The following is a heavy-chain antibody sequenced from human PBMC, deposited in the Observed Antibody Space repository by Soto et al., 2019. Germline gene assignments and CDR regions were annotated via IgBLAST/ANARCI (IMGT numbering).Heavy chain of an antibody. CDR3: TRDYYDGSASYGFDL. J-gene: IGHJ3*01. Sequence: AXXKVSCTASGYTFTDYYIHWFRQAPGQGLEWMGWINPHSSGANIAQKFEGWVTLTRDTSVRTVYMEMGWLKSTDTAVYYCTRDYYDGSASYGFDLWGQGTLVTVSS. CDR2: INPHSSGA. CDR1: GYTFTDYY. D-gene: IGHD3-22*01. V-gene: IGHV1-2*04.